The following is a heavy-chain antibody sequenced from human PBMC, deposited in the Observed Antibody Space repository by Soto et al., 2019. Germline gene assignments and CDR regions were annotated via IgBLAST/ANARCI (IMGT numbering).Heavy chain of an antibody. D-gene: IGHD6-19*01. CDR2: ISYDGSNK. V-gene: IGHV3-30-3*01. CDR3: ARDQYSSGWGVAFLDRNYGMDV. Sequence: QVQLVESGGGVVQPGRSLRLSCAASGFTFSSYAMHWVRQAPGKGLEWVAVISYDGSNKYYADSVKGRFTISRDNSKNALYLQMNRLRDEDTAVYYCARDQYSSGWGVAFLDRNYGMDVWGQGTTVTVSS. J-gene: IGHJ6*02. CDR1: GFTFSSYA.